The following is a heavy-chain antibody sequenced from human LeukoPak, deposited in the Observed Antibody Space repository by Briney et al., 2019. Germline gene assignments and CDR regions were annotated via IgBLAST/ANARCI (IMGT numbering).Heavy chain of an antibody. V-gene: IGHV4-59*01. Sequence: PAETLSLTCTVSGGSFSRYHWTWIRQTPGKGLEWIGYIYHSGSTNYSPPLQRRDPISIDTSKNPVSLNQQSVTAAHTAVYYCAREYFPATYFFYYMDLGATGPTV. CDR1: GGSFSRYH. D-gene: IGHD3-9*01. CDR3: AREYFPATYFFYYMDL. J-gene: IGHJ6*03. CDR2: IYHSGST.